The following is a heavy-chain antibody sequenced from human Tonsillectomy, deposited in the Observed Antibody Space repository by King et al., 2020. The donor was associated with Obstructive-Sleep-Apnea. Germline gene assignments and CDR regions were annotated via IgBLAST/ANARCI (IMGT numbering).Heavy chain of an antibody. CDR2: IYYSGST. V-gene: IGHV4-39*01. CDR1: GGSISSSSYY. Sequence: LQLQESGPGLVKPSETLSLTCTVSGGSISSSSYYWAWIRQPPGKGLEWIGSIYYSGSTYYNPSFKSRVTISVDTSKNQYSLKLSSVTAADTAVYYCARPHLYSGYDWPWDSWGQGTLVTVSS. CDR3: ARPHLYSGYDWPWDS. J-gene: IGHJ4*02. D-gene: IGHD5-12*01.